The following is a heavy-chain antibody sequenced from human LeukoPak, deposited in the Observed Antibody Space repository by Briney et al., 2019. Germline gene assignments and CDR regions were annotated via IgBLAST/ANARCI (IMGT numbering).Heavy chain of an antibody. CDR1: GFTSSSYE. CDR3: ATIYSYHVDP. J-gene: IGHJ5*02. D-gene: IGHD2-15*01. V-gene: IGHV3-48*03. CDR2: IRSSGSFI. Sequence: GGSLRLSCAGSGFTSSSYEMMWVRQAPGKGLEWVSYIRSSGSFIHYADSVKGRFTLSRDSAKNSLFLQMNSLRAEDTAVYYCATIYSYHVDPWGQGTLVTVSS.